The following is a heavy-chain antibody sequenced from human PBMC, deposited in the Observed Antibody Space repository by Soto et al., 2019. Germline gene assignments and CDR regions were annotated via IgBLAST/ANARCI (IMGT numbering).Heavy chain of an antibody. J-gene: IGHJ6*04. V-gene: IGHV1-2*04. CDR2: INPNSGGT. CDR3: ARDLLPIHLWSVTALYGMDV. Sequence: ASVKVSCKASGYTFTGYYMHWVRQAPGQGLEWMGWINPNSGGTNYAQKFQGWVTMTRDTSISTAYMELSRLRSDDTAVYYCARDLLPIHLWSVTALYGMDVWGKGTKVTVA. CDR1: GYTFTGYY. D-gene: IGHD5-18*01.